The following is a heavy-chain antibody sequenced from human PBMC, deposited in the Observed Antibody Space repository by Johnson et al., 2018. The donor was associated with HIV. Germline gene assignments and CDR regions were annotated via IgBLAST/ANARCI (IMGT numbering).Heavy chain of an antibody. Sequence: VQLVESGGVVVQPGGSLRLSCAASGFTFDDYAMHWVRQAPGKGLEWVSLISWDGDRTNYADSVKGRFTISRDNSKNFLYLQMNSLKTEDTAVYYCAKTQWELLGVGAFDIWGQGTMVTVSS. J-gene: IGHJ3*02. CDR2: ISWDGDRT. CDR1: GFTFDDYA. D-gene: IGHD1-26*01. CDR3: AKTQWELLGVGAFDI. V-gene: IGHV3-43D*03.